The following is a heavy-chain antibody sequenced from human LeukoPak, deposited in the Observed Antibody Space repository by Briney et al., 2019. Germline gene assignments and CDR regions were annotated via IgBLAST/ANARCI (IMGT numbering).Heavy chain of an antibody. V-gene: IGHV5-51*01. D-gene: IGHD3-22*01. CDR2: IYPGDSDT. CDR1: GYSFTNYW. CDR3: ARQGYDSSGYYHYFDY. Sequence: GESLQISCKGSGYSFTNYWIGWVRQMPGKGLEWMGIIYPGDSDTRYSPSFQGQVTISADKSISTAYLQWTSLQASDTAVYYCARQGYDSSGYYHYFDYWGQGTLVSVSS. J-gene: IGHJ4*02.